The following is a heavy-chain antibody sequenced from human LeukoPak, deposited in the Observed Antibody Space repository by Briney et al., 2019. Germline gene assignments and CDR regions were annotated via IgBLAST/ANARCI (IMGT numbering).Heavy chain of an antibody. J-gene: IGHJ6*03. D-gene: IGHD2-2*01. Sequence: SETLSLTCTVSGGSISSYYWSWIRQPPGKGREWSGYIYYSGSTNYNPSLKSRVTISVDTSKNQFSLKLSSLTAADTAVYYCASSSTRHYYYYYMDVWGKGTTVTVSS. V-gene: IGHV4-59*01. CDR3: ASSSTRHYYYYYMDV. CDR2: IYYSGST. CDR1: GGSISSYY.